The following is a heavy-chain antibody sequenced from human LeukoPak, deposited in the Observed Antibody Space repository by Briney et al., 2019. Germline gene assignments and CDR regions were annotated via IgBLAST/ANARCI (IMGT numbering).Heavy chain of an antibody. D-gene: IGHD2-2*01. J-gene: IGHJ6*03. CDR3: ARDRRRGCSSTSCYPSYYYYMDV. Sequence: GGSLRLSCAASGFTFSSYWMSWVRQAPGKGLEWVANIKQDGSEKYYVDSVKGRFTISRDNAKNSLYLQMNSLRAEDTAVYYCARDRRRGCSSTSCYPSYYYYMDVWGKGTTVTISS. CDR2: IKQDGSEK. CDR1: GFTFSSYW. V-gene: IGHV3-7*01.